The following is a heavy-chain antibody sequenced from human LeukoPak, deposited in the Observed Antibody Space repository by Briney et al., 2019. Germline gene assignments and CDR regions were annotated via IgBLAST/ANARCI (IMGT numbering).Heavy chain of an antibody. CDR2: IDQGGSEI. J-gene: IGHJ2*01. V-gene: IGHV3-7*01. CDR3: ARDQGSTIVVRSTTWFFDL. D-gene: IGHD2-2*01. Sequence: GGSLRLSCAAAGFTFSNDWMRWVRQAPGKWREWLANIDQGGSEISYVDSVKGRFPISRDNGKTSLSLQLNSLRADDTAVYYCARDQGSTIVVRSTTWFFDLWGRGTLVTVSS. CDR1: GFTFSNDW.